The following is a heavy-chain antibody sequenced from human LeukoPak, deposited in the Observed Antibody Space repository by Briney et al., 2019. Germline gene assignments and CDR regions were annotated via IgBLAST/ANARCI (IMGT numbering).Heavy chain of an antibody. CDR2: IYYSGST. CDR3: ARGRRDPL. J-gene: IGHJ2*01. Sequence: SETLSLTCIVSGSSISSYYWSWIRQPPGKGPEWIGYIYYSGSTNYNPSLKSRVTLSVDTSKNQLSLNLSSVTAADTAVYYCARGRRDPLRGRGTLVTVSS. V-gene: IGHV4-59*01. D-gene: IGHD5-24*01. CDR1: GSSISSYY.